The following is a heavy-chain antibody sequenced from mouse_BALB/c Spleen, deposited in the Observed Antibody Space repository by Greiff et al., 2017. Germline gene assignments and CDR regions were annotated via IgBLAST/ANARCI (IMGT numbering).Heavy chain of an antibody. Sequence: DVMLVESGGGLVKPGGSLKLSCAASGFAFSSYDMSWVRQTPEKRLEWVAYISSGGGSTYYPDTVKGRFTISRDNAKNTLYLQMSSLKSEDTAMYYCARLGREGYAMDYWGQGTSVTVSS. D-gene: IGHD4-1*01. CDR2: ISSGGGST. CDR1: GFAFSSYD. J-gene: IGHJ4*01. CDR3: ARLGREGYAMDY. V-gene: IGHV5-12-1*01.